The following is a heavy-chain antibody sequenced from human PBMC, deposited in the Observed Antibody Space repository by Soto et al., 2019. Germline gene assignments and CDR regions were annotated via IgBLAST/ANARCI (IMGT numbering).Heavy chain of an antibody. J-gene: IGHJ4*02. CDR2: IMPIFAAP. D-gene: IGHD2-15*01. V-gene: IGHV1-69*06. Sequence: QVPLMQSGAEVKKPGSSVKVSCKASGGTISTNVISWERQAPGQGLEWMGEIMPIFAAPNNAQKFQGRLTITADTSTTTVYVELSSLTSEDTAVYFCAAGARLCSGGSCYPDDWRKGTLVIVSS. CDR1: GGTISTNV. CDR3: AAGARLCSGGSCYPDD.